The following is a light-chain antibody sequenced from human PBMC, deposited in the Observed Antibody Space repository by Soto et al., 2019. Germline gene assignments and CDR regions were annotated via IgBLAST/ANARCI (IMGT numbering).Light chain of an antibody. CDR3: QQCYSWPDT. J-gene: IGKJ1*01. CDR1: HSVRSS. Sequence: MTQSPRTLSLSLEVRAALFSRACHSVRSSLAWYQQKPGQAPRLFIYGASTRATGIPDRFSGSGSGTDFTLTISSLQPEDFATYYCQQCYSWPDTFGQGTRLDIK. V-gene: IGKV3-15*01. CDR2: GAS.